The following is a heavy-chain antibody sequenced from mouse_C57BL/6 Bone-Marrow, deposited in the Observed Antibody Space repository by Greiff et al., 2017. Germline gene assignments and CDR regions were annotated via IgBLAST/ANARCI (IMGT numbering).Heavy chain of an antibody. CDR3: TTLD. Sequence: VQLQQSGAELVWPGASVKLSCTASGFNINVDYMHWVKQRPEQGLEWIGWIDPENGDTEYASKFQGKASITADTASNTAYLQLSSLTSEDTAVYYCTTLDWGQWTLVTVSA. J-gene: IGHJ3*01. CDR2: IDPENGDT. CDR1: GFNINVDY. V-gene: IGHV14-4*01.